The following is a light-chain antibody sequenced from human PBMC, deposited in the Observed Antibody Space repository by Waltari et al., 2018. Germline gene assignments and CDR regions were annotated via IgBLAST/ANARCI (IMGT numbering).Light chain of an antibody. Sequence: QSALTQPASVSGSPGQSVTITCTGALGTSNLVSWYQQLPGTVPKLILYHSSERPSGTSIRFPGSRSGNTASLTISGLQSEDEADYYCCSNNEGHTHVFGTGTRVTVL. J-gene: IGLJ1*01. CDR1: LGTSNL. CDR3: CSNNEGHTHV. CDR2: HSS. V-gene: IGLV2-23*01.